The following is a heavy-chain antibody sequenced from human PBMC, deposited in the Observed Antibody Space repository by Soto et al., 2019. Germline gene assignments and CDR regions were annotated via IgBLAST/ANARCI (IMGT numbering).Heavy chain of an antibody. D-gene: IGHD1-26*01. V-gene: IGHV4-4*02. CDR3: ARVIRGSYYYYYYGMDV. CDR1: GGSISSSNW. CDR2: IYHSGST. J-gene: IGHJ6*02. Sequence: SETLSLTCAVSGGSISSSNWWSWVRQPPGKGLEWIGEIYHSGSTNYNPSLKSRVTISVDKSKNQFSLKLSSVTAADTAVYYCARVIRGSYYYYYYGMDVWGQGTTVTVSS.